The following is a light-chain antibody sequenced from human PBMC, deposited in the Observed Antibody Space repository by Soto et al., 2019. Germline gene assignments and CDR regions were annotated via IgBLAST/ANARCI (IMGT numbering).Light chain of an antibody. J-gene: IGKJ2*01. Sequence: DIPLTQSPSFLSSSVEDRVTISCRASYDISSYLAWYQQEPGKPPKLLIYDSSTSQTGVPSRFTGSGSGRKFTLTISSLQFGDVATYVCQQLSHYPYTFGHGTKLEI. V-gene: IGKV1-9*01. CDR1: YDISSY. CDR3: QQLSHYPYT. CDR2: DSS.